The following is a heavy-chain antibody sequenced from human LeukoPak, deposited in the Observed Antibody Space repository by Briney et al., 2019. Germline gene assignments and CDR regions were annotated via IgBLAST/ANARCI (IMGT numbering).Heavy chain of an antibody. CDR2: ISAYNGNT. J-gene: IGHJ5*02. D-gene: IGHD1-26*01. V-gene: IGHV1-18*01. Sequence: ASVKVSCKASGYTFTSYGISWVRQAPGQGLEWMGWISAYNGNTNYAQKFQGRVTMTRDTSISTAYMELSRLRSDDTAVYYCARDGATTLYNWFDPWGQGTLVTVSS. CDR3: ARDGATTLYNWFDP. CDR1: GYTFTSYG.